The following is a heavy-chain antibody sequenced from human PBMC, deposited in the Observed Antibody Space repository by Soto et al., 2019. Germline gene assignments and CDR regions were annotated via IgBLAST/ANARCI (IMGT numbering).Heavy chain of an antibody. CDR2: ISRSSGTI. CDR1: EFTFSTYA. D-gene: IGHD3-3*01. V-gene: IGHV3-48*02. J-gene: IGHJ2*01. Sequence: EVQLVESGGGLVQPGGSLRLSCAASEFTFSTYAMTWVRQAPGKGLEWVSYISRSSGTIYYADSVRGRFTISRENAVNXXYRQMNSLRDEDTAVYYCARAYDFGVIPPYWYFDLWGRGTLVTVSS. CDR3: ARAYDFGVIPPYWYFDL.